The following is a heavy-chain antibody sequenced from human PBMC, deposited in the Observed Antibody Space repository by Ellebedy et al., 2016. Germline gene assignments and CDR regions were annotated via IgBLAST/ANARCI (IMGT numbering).Heavy chain of an antibody. D-gene: IGHD3-22*01. J-gene: IGHJ6*02. CDR2: ISAYNGNT. Sequence: ASVKVSXXASGYTFTSYGISWVRQAPGQGLEWMGWISAYNGNTNYAQKLQGRVTMTTDTSTSTAYMELRSLRSDDTAVYYCAREKESSGPYYYYYGMDVWGQGTTVTVSS. CDR3: AREKESSGPYYYYYGMDV. CDR1: GYTFTSYG. V-gene: IGHV1-18*01.